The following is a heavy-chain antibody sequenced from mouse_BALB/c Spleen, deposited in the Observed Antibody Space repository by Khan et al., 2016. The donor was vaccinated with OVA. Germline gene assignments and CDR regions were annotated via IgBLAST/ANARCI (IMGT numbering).Heavy chain of an antibody. CDR2: IDPYTGGT. D-gene: IGHD1-1*01. Sequence: EVQLQQSGPELVKPGASVKVSCKASGYSFTDYNMYWVKQSHGKSLEWIGYIDPYTGGTTYNQKFKGKATLTVAKSSSTAFMHLNSLTSEDCAVYVWARMIITTDYYAMDYWGQGTSVTVSA. J-gene: IGHJ4*01. CDR1: GYSFTDYN. V-gene: IGHV1S135*01. CDR3: ARMIITTDYYAMDY.